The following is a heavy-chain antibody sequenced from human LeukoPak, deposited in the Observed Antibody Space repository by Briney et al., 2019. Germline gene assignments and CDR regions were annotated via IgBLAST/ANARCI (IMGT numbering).Heavy chain of an antibody. J-gene: IGHJ4*02. D-gene: IGHD4-17*01. CDR1: GYSFTSYC. Sequence: GESLRISCKGSGYSFTSYCISWVRQMPGKGLEWMGRIDPSDSYTNYSPSFQGHVTISADKSISTAYLQWSSLKASDTAMYFCARHPHPTTVLDYWGQGTLVTVSS. CDR3: ARHPHPTTVLDY. V-gene: IGHV5-10-1*01. CDR2: IDPSDSYT.